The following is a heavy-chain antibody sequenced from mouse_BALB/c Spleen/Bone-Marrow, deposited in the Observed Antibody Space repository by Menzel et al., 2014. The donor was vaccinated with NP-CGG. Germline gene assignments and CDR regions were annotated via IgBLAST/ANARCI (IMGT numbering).Heavy chain of an antibody. CDR2: ISTGSSTI. V-gene: IGHV5-17*02. CDR1: GFTFSSFG. D-gene: IGHD2-10*02. Sequence: DVHLVESGGGLVQPGGSRKLSCAASGFTFSSFGMHWVRQAPEKGLEWVAYISTGSSTIYYADTVKGRFTISRDNPKNTLFLQMTSLRSEDTAMYYCARSYGAMDYWGQGTSVTVSS. J-gene: IGHJ4*01. CDR3: ARSYGAMDY.